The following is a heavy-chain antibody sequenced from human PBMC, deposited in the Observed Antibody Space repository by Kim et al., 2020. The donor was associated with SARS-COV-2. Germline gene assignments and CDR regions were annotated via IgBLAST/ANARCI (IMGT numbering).Heavy chain of an antibody. D-gene: IGHD6-13*01. CDR2: IYYSGST. CDR1: GGSISSGGYY. CDR3: ARVWGSSSWYRALYFDY. Sequence: SETLSLTCTVSGGSISSGGYYWSWIRQHPGKGLEWIGYIYYSGSTYYNPSLKSRVTISVDTSKNQFSLKLSSVTAADTAVYYCARVWGSSSWYRALYFDYWGQGTLVTVSS. J-gene: IGHJ4*02. V-gene: IGHV4-31*03.